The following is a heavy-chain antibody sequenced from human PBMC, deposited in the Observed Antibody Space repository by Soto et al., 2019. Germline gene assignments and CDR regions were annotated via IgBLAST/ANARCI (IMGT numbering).Heavy chain of an antibody. CDR3: ARDISVGSGSYYNNYYYGMDV. D-gene: IGHD3-10*01. V-gene: IGHV3-21*01. CDR2: ISSSSSYI. J-gene: IGHJ6*02. CDR1: GFTFSSYS. Sequence: PXGALRLSCAASGFTFSSYSMNWVRQAPGKGLDWVSSISSSSSYIYYADSVKGRFTISRDNAKNSLYLQMNSLRAEDTAVYYCARDISVGSGSYYNNYYYGMDVWGQGTTVTVSS.